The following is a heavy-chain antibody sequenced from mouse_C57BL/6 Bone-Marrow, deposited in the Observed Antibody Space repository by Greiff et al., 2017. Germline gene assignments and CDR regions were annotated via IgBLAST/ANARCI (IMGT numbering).Heavy chain of an antibody. CDR1: GYTFTSYG. V-gene: IGHV1-81*01. D-gene: IGHD1-1*01. Sequence: VQGVESGAELARPGASVTLSCKASGYTFTSYGISWVKQRTGQGLEWIGEIYPRSGNTYYNEKFKGKATLTADKSSSTEYMELRSLTSEDSAVYYCARSEYYGSSYAMDYWGQGTSVTVSS. J-gene: IGHJ4*01. CDR2: IYPRSGNT. CDR3: ARSEYYGSSYAMDY.